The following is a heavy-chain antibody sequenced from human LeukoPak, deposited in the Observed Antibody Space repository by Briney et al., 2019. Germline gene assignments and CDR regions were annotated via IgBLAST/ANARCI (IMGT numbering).Heavy chain of an antibody. CDR1: GFTVSNNY. V-gene: IGHV3-11*04. D-gene: IGHD3-10*02. Sequence: GGSLRLSCAASGFTVSNNYISWVRQAPGKGLEWVSYISSSGSTIYYADSVKGRFTISRDNAKNSLYLQMNSLRAEDTAVYYCAELGITMIGGVWGKGTTVTISS. J-gene: IGHJ6*04. CDR2: ISSSGSTI. CDR3: AELGITMIGGV.